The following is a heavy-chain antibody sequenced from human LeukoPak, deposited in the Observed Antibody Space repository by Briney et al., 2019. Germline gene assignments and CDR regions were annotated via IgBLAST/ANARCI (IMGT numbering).Heavy chain of an antibody. Sequence: GRSLRLSCAVSGFTFSNYGMHWVHQAPGRGLEWVAVIWYDGTNKYYADSVRGRFTISRDSSKNTLYLQMNSLRAEDTAVYYCANSGRNWAYLEYWGQGTLVTVSS. CDR1: GFTFSNYG. CDR2: IWYDGTNK. D-gene: IGHD6-19*01. CDR3: ANSGRNWAYLEY. J-gene: IGHJ4*02. V-gene: IGHV3-33*06.